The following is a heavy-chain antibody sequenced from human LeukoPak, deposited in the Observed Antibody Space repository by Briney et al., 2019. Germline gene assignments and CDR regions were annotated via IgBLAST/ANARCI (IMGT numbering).Heavy chain of an antibody. CDR2: IYHSGST. V-gene: IGHV4-38-2*02. Sequence: PSETLSLTCTVSGYSISSGYYWGWIRQPPGKGLEWIGSIYHSGSTYYNPSLKSRVTISVDTSKNQFSLKLSSVTAADTAVYYCASFYCSGGSCYQYSSYYYMDVWGKGTTVTISS. CDR1: GYSISSGYY. J-gene: IGHJ6*03. D-gene: IGHD2-15*01. CDR3: ASFYCSGGSCYQYSSYYYMDV.